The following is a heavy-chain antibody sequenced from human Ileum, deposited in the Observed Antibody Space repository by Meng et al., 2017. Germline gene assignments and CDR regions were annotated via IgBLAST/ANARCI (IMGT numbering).Heavy chain of an antibody. J-gene: IGHJ4*02. Sequence: QVQLQQPGPGLVKHSQTLSLTCSISWDSVSSNSAAWNWIRQSPSRGLEWLGRTYYRSKWYNDYAVSVKSRITINPDTSKNQFSLQLNSVTPEDTAVYYCAKDGTSGSYLGLYYWGQGTLVTVSS. V-gene: IGHV6-1*01. CDR1: WDSVSSNSAA. CDR2: TYYRSKWYN. D-gene: IGHD1-26*01. CDR3: AKDGTSGSYLGLYY.